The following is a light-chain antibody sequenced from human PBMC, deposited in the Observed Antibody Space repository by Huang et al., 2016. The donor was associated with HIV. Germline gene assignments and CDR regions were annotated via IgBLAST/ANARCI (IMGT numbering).Light chain of an antibody. Sequence: EIVLTQSPVTLSLSPGDRATLSCRASQSIGTYLAWYQQKSGQAPRLLIYDVSNRAAGGPARFSASGSETDVTLTIASLDPDDFAIYHCQQRSKWPLTFGGGTKVEMK. CDR2: DVS. J-gene: IGKJ4*01. V-gene: IGKV3-11*01. CDR3: QQRSKWPLT. CDR1: QSIGTY.